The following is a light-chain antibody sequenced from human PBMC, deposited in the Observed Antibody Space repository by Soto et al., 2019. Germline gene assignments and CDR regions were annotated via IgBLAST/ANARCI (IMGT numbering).Light chain of an antibody. CDR2: DVS. J-gene: IGLJ2*01. V-gene: IGLV2-11*01. Sequence: QSALTQPRSVSGSPGQSVTISCTGTSSNVGDYKYVSWYQQRPGKAPKLMIYDVSKRPSGVPHRFSGSKSGNTASLTISGLQAEDEADYYCCSYAGGYSVLFGGGTKLTVL. CDR3: CSYAGGYSVL. CDR1: SSNVGDYKY.